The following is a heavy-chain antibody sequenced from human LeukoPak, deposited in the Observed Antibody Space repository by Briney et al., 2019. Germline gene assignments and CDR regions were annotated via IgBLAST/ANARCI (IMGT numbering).Heavy chain of an antibody. CDR2: VIDSGKDR. Sequence: GGSLRLSCAASGFSFSRNSMTWVRQAPGMGLEWVSSVIDSGKDRYYAGSVKGRFTISRDNSKDTLYLQMNSLRVEDTAVYYCAKGVVDRGADCWGQGALVTVSS. J-gene: IGHJ4*02. CDR3: AKGVVDRGADC. CDR1: GFSFSRNS. V-gene: IGHV3-23*01. D-gene: IGHD2-15*01.